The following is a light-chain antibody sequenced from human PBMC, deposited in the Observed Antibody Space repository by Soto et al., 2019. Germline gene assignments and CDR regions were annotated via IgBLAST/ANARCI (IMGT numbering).Light chain of an antibody. CDR2: KIS. V-gene: IGKV2-30*02. J-gene: IGKJ2*01. CDR3: VQATQWPYT. Sequence: DVVMTQSPLSLPVTLGQPASISCRSSQSLVHSDGNSYLNWFHQRPGQSPRRLIYKISNRDSGVPDRFSDSGSGTDFTLKISGVEAEDVGIYFCVQATQWPYTFGQGTKLEIK. CDR1: QSLVHSDGNSY.